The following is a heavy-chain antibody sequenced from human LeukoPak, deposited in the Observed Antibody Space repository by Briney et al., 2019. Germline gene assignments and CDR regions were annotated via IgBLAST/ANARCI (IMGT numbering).Heavy chain of an antibody. J-gene: IGHJ4*02. CDR2: MNPNSGNT. CDR3: ARDGWDIVVVPAAAFDY. Sequence: GASVKVSCKASGYTFTSYDINWVRQATGQGLEWMGWMNPNSGNTGYAQKFQGRVTITRNTSISTAYMELSSLRSEDTAVYYCARDGWDIVVVPAAAFDYWGQGTLVTVSS. V-gene: IGHV1-8*03. D-gene: IGHD2-2*01. CDR1: GYTFTSYD.